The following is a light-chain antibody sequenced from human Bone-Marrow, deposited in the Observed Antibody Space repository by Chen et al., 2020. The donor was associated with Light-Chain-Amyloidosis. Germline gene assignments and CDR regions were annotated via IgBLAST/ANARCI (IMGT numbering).Light chain of an antibody. V-gene: IGKV3-15*01. Sequence: VMTQSLVALSVSPGDTATLSCRASQSIRGNLAWYQQRPGQAPRLLIYGASARATGIPARFSGSGFETDFTLTISTIQSEDFAVYYCQQYNNWPLTFGQGTRVDIK. CDR2: GAS. J-gene: IGKJ1*01. CDR3: QQYNNWPLT. CDR1: QSIRGN.